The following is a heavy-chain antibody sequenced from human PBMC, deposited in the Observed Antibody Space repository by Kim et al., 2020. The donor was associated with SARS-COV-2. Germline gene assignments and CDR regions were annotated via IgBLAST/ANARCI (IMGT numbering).Heavy chain of an antibody. J-gene: IGHJ4*01. Sequence: SETLSLTCTVSGGSISSSSYYWGWIRQPPGKGLDWIGSSYYSGSTYYNPSLKSRFIITVDTSKNQFSLKLSSVTAADTAVYYCARHLRGGIALAGWHYF. D-gene: IGHD6-19*01. CDR2: SYYSGST. CDR3: ARHLRGGIALAGWHYF. V-gene: IGHV4-39*01. CDR1: GGSISSSSYY.